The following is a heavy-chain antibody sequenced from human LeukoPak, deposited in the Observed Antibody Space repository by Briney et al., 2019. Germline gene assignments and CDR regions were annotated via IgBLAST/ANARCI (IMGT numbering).Heavy chain of an antibody. CDR1: GFTFSSYG. CDR3: ARELREHGVFDI. V-gene: IGHV3-23*01. J-gene: IGHJ3*02. Sequence: GALRLSCAASGFTFSSYGKSWVRQAPGKGLEWVSAISGSGGSTYYADSVKGRFTISRDNSKNTLYLQMNSLRAEDTAVYYCARELREHGVFDIWGQGTMVTVSS. D-gene: IGHD1-26*01. CDR2: ISGSGGST.